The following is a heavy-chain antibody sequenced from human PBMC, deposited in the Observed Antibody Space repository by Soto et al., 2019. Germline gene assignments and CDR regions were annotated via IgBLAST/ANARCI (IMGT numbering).Heavy chain of an antibody. Sequence: QVQLVQSGAEVKKPGASVKVSCKASGYTFTSYAMHWVRQAPGQRLEWMGWINAGNGNTKYSQKFQGRVTITRDTSASTAYMELRSLRSEDTAVYYCARGVGLYSGYDYWGQGTLVTVSS. CDR2: INAGNGNT. J-gene: IGHJ4*02. CDR3: ARGVGLYSGYDY. V-gene: IGHV1-3*01. D-gene: IGHD5-12*01. CDR1: GYTFTSYA.